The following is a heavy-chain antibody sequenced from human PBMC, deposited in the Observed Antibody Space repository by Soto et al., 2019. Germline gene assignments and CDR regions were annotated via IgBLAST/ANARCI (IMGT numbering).Heavy chain of an antibody. D-gene: IGHD3-22*01. V-gene: IGHV1-69*12. CDR1: GGTFNSYA. J-gene: IGHJ4*02. CDR2: IIPMFGTA. Sequence: QVQLVQSGAEVKKPGSSVKVSCKASGGTFNSYAISWVRQAPGQGLEWMGGIIPMFGTANNAQKFQGRVTITADESTSTAYMELSRLRSEDTAVHYCARDGGRHYYDSRGYYFDDWGQGTLVTVSS. CDR3: ARDGGRHYYDSRGYYFDD.